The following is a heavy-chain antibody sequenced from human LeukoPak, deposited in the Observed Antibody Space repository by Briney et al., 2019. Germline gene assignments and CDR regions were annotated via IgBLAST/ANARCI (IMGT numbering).Heavy chain of an antibody. D-gene: IGHD3-22*01. CDR3: AKDARRGSSGYYFEY. CDR1: GFIFDDYA. V-gene: IGHV3-9*01. CDR2: ITWNSGTI. Sequence: PGGSLRLSCAASGFIFDDYAMHWVRQVPGKGLERVSGITWNSGTIGYADSVKGRFTISRDNARNYLYLQMISLRAEDTALYYCAKDARRGSSGYYFEYWGQGTLVTVSS. J-gene: IGHJ4*02.